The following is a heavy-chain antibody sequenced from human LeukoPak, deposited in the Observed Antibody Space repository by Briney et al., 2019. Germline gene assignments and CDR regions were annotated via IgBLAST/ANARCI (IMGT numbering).Heavy chain of an antibody. D-gene: IGHD2-21*02. CDR1: GFSFSSYS. Sequence: GGSLRLSCVASGFSFSSYSMNWVRQAPGKGLEWVSTISSGTGSYIYYADSVRGRFTISRDNAKNSLYLQMNSLRAEDTAVYYCARDLPHNCGGDCPWVYWGQGTLVTVSS. J-gene: IGHJ4*02. CDR3: ARDLPHNCGGDCPWVY. V-gene: IGHV3-21*01. CDR2: ISSGTGSYI.